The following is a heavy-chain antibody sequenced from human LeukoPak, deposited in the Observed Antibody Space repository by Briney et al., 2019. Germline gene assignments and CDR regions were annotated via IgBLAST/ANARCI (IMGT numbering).Heavy chain of an antibody. J-gene: IGHJ4*02. CDR2: ISAYNGNT. D-gene: IGHD3-22*01. CDR1: GYTFTSYG. CDR3: ARGATYYYDSSGYYPFDY. Sequence: ASVKVSCKASGYTFTSYGISWVRQAPGQGLEWMGWISAYNGNTNYAQKLQGRVTMTTDTSTSTAYMELRSLRSDGTAVYYCARGATYYYDSSGYYPFDYWGQGTLVTVSS. V-gene: IGHV1-18*01.